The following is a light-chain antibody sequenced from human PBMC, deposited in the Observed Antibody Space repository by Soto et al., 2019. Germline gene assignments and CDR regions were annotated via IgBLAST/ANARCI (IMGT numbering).Light chain of an antibody. CDR1: QSVSSTY. CDR3: QQYGSSPWT. J-gene: IGKJ1*01. V-gene: IGKV3-20*01. CDR2: GTS. Sequence: EIVLTQSPGTLSLSPGERATLSCRASQSVSSTYLAWFQQKPGQPPRLLIYGTSGRATGIPDRFSGSGSGTDFTLTISRLEPEDFAGYYCQQYGSSPWTFGQGTKVEIK.